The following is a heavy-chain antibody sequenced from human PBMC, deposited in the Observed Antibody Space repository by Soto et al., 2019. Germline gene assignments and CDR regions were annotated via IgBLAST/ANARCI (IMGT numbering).Heavy chain of an antibody. V-gene: IGHV3-23*01. Sequence: EEQLLESGGELIQPGGSLRLSCAASGFTYSSHGMSWVRQAPGKGLEWIAGLSRGGGSTYYADSVKGRFTISRDNSKNTLDLIMNSLRVEDTALYYCARDGQYRTDGFDIWGQGTMVTVSS. CDR1: GFTYSSHG. CDR2: LSRGGGST. D-gene: IGHD5-12*01. J-gene: IGHJ3*02. CDR3: ARDGQYRTDGFDI.